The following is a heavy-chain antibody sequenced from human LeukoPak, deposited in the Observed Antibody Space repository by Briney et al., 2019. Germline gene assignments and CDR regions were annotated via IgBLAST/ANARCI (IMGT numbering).Heavy chain of an antibody. CDR3: AKDKSPYYYDSSGYNYFDY. V-gene: IGHV3-9*03. J-gene: IGHJ4*02. D-gene: IGHD3-22*01. Sequence: PGGSLRLSCAASGFTLDDYAMHWVRQAPGKGLEWVSGISWNSGSIGYADSVKGRFTISRDNAKNSLYLQMNSLRAEDMALYYCAKDKSPYYYDSSGYNYFDYWGQGTLVTVSS. CDR2: ISWNSGSI. CDR1: GFTLDDYA.